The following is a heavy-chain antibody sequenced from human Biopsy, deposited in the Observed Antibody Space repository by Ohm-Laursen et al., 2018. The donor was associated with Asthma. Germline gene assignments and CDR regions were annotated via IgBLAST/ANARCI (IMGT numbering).Heavy chain of an antibody. CDR3: ARKAGSCISRTCYSLDF. CDR2: INSVFGTT. Sequence: SSVKVSCKSLGGTFNTYVIGWVRQAPGQGLEWRGGINSVFGTTTYPQKFQDRVTITADDSTSTVYMELSSLRSEDTAVYYCARKAGSCISRTCYSLDFWGQGTLVTVSS. CDR1: GGTFNTYV. J-gene: IGHJ4*02. D-gene: IGHD2-2*01. V-gene: IGHV1-69*01.